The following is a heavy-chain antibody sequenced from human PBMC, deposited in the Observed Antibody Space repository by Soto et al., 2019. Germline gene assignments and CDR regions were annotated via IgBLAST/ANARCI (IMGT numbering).Heavy chain of an antibody. V-gene: IGHV1-69*15. CDR3: ARELPPAPGSFREDALDI. Sequence: QVQLVQSGAELKKPGSSVNVSCQASGGTFSNYAVSWVRQAPGQGLEWMGKIIPIFGTTNYAKNFRGRVTITADEYTTTAYMELSSLRSDDTALYYCARELPPAPGSFREDALDIWGQGTMITVSS. CDR1: GGTFSNYA. CDR2: IIPIFGTT. D-gene: IGHD6-13*01. J-gene: IGHJ3*02.